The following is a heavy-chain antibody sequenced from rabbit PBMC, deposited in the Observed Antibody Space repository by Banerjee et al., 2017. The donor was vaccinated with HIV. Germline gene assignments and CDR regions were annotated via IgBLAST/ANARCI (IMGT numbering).Heavy chain of an antibody. D-gene: IGHD4-1*01. CDR3: AGGSGWLIDFNL. J-gene: IGHJ4*01. CDR1: GFDLSNYYY. CDR2: IYAGSSGTT. Sequence: QEQLEESGGGLVKPEGSLTLTCKASGFDLSNYYYMCWVRQAPGKGLEWIACIYAGSSGTTYYANWAKGRFTISKTSSTTVTLQMTSLTAADTATYFCAGGSGWLIDFNLWGPGTLVTVS. V-gene: IGHV1S45*01.